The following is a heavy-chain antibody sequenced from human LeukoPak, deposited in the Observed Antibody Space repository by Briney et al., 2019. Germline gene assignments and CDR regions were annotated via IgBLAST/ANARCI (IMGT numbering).Heavy chain of an antibody. CDR2: IYYGGST. Sequence: PSETLSLTCTVSGGSISSYYWNWIRQPPGKGLEWIGYIYYGGSTNYNPSLKSRVTISVDTSKNQFSLKLSSVTAADTAVYYCARQVFWSGYLDYWGQGTLVTVSS. CDR1: GGSISSYY. V-gene: IGHV4-59*08. D-gene: IGHD3-3*01. CDR3: ARQVFWSGYLDY. J-gene: IGHJ4*02.